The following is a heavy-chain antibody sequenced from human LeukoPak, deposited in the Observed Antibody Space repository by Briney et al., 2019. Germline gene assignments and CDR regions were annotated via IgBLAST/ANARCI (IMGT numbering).Heavy chain of an antibody. V-gene: IGHV4-30-4*01. D-gene: IGHD3-3*01. J-gene: IGHJ6*02. CDR3: ASSPHPVTNYYYYGMDV. CDR1: GGSISSGDYY. CDR2: IYYSGST. Sequence: PSETLSLTCTVSGGSISSGDYYWSWIRQPPGKGLEWIGYIYYSGSTYYNPSLKSRVTISVDTSKNQFSLKLSSVTAADTAVYYCASSPHPVTNYYYYGMDVWGQGTTVTVSS.